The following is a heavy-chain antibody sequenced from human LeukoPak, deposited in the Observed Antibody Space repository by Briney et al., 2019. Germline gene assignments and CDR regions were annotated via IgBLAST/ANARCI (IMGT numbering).Heavy chain of an antibody. CDR2: INHSGST. J-gene: IGHJ5*02. CDR3: ARGLTYCSSTSCYRNWFDP. CDR1: GGSFSGYY. Sequence: SETLSLTCAVYGGSFSGYYWSWIRQPPGKGLEWIGEINHSGSTNYNPSLKSRVTISVDTSKNQFSLKLSSVTAADTAVYYCARGLTYCSSTSCYRNWFDPWGQGTLVTVSS. D-gene: IGHD2-2*01. V-gene: IGHV4-34*01.